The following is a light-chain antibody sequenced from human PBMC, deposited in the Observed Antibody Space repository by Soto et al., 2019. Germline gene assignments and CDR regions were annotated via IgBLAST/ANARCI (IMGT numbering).Light chain of an antibody. CDR1: QSVSRY. CDR2: DAS. CDR3: QQRSNWPST. Sequence: EIVLTQSPATLSLSPGERATLSCRASQSVSRYLAWYQQKPGQAPRLLIYDASNRATGIPTRFSGCGSGTVFALSISSLEPEDCAVYYCQQRSNWPSTFGGGTKVEIK. V-gene: IGKV3-11*01. J-gene: IGKJ4*01.